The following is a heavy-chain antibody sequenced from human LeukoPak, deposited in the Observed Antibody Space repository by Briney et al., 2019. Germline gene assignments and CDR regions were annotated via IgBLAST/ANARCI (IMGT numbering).Heavy chain of an antibody. Sequence: PGGSLRLSCEASGFTFNSYAMRWVRQAPGNRLEWVSAIRGNCGSTYYADSVKGRFTISRDNSKNTPYLQMNSLRAEDTAVYYCAKELKCYDSSGYFPDAFDIWGQGTMVTVSS. D-gene: IGHD3-22*01. CDR3: AKELKCYDSSGYFPDAFDI. CDR2: IRGNCGST. CDR1: GFTFNSYA. V-gene: IGHV3-23*01. J-gene: IGHJ3*02.